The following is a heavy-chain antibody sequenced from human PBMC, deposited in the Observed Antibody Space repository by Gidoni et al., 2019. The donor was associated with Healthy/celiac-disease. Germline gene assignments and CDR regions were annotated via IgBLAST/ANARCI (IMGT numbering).Heavy chain of an antibody. CDR1: GGSFSGYY. Sequence: QVQLQQWGAGLFKPSETLSLTCPVYGGSFSGYYWSWIRQPPGKGLEWIGELNHSGSTNYNSSLKSRVTISVDTSKNQFSLKLSSVTAADTAVYYCARAAFATVTTRLRYFDLWGRGTLVTVSS. V-gene: IGHV4-34*01. CDR3: ARAAFATVTTRLRYFDL. CDR2: LNHSGST. J-gene: IGHJ2*01. D-gene: IGHD4-17*01.